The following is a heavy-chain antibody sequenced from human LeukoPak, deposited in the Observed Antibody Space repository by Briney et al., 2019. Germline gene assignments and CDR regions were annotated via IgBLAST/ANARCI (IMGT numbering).Heavy chain of an antibody. CDR2: IIPILGIA. CDR3: ARAIFGVVINQPYNWFDP. CDR1: GGTFSSYA. Sequence: GASVKVSCKASGGTFSSYAIIWVRQAPGQGLEWMGRIIPILGIANYAQKFQGRVTITADKSTSTAYMELSSLRSEDTAVYYCARAIFGVVINQPYNWFDPWGQGTLVTVSS. V-gene: IGHV1-69*04. D-gene: IGHD3-3*01. J-gene: IGHJ5*02.